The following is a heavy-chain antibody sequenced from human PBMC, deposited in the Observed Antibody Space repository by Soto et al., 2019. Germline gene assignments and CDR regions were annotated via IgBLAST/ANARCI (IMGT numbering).Heavy chain of an antibody. D-gene: IGHD2-15*01. V-gene: IGHV1-3*01. J-gene: IGHJ6*02. Sequence: QVHLVQSGAEVKKPGASVKVSCKASGYTFTNYALHWVRQAPGQRLEWMGRINPDNGNTKYSESLQGRVTFTRDTSASTAYMELSSLRSEDTALYYCARGQWSGGYYYYAMDVWGQGTTVTVSS. CDR3: ARGQWSGGYYYYAMDV. CDR2: INPDNGNT. CDR1: GYTFTNYA.